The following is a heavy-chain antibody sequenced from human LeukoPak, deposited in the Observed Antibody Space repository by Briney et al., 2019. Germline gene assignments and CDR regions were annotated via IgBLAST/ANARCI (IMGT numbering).Heavy chain of an antibody. Sequence: MPSETLSLTCSVSCGSISSSSYYWGWIRQPRGKGLQWIGSIYYRGSTYYNSSLTSRITISVDTSKNQFSLKLSSVTAADTAVYYCARDRLAEWELLGYFDYWGQGTLVTVSS. J-gene: IGHJ4*02. CDR1: CGSISSSSYY. V-gene: IGHV4-39*02. D-gene: IGHD1-26*01. CDR2: IYYRGST. CDR3: ARDRLAEWELLGYFDY.